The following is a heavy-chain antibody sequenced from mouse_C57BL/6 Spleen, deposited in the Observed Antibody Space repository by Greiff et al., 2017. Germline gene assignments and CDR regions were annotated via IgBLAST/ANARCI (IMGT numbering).Heavy chain of an antibody. CDR3: ARKGYGCDGYYAMGC. CDR2: IYWDDDK. J-gene: IGHJ4*01. D-gene: IGHD2-2*01. V-gene: IGHV8-12*01. CDR1: GFSLSTSGMG. Sequence: QVQLKESGPGILQSSPTLSLTCSFSGFSLSTSGMGVSWIRQPSGKGLEWLAHIYWDDDKRYNPFLKSRLTISKDTSRNQVFLKITSVDTADTATDYCARKGYGCDGYYAMGCWGQGTSVTVSS.